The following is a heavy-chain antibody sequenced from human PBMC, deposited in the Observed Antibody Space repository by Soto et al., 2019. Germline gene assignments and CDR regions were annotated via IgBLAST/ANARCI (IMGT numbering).Heavy chain of an antibody. Sequence: ASVKVSCKASGYTFTSDYMHWVRQAPGQVLEWMGIINPSGGSTSYAQKFQGRVTMTTDTSTSTVYMELSSRTSEDTAVDYCARGVVTMIVCPFDPGGQGTLVTVSS. CDR3: ARGVVTMIVCPFDP. CDR2: INPSGGST. D-gene: IGHD3-22*01. CDR1: GYTFTSDY. V-gene: IGHV1-46*01. J-gene: IGHJ5*02.